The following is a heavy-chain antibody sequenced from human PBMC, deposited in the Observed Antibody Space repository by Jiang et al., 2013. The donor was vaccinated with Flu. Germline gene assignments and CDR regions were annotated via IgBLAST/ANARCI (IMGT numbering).Heavy chain of an antibody. CDR1: GFTFSNAC. J-gene: IGHJ4*02. Sequence: GLVKPGGSLRLSCAASGFTFSNACLTWVRQAPGKGLEWVGHIKSRTDGGTTDYATPVKGRFTISRDDSKNTLYLQMNSLKTEDTAVYYCTTGTWIQLWLQDSWGRGTLVTVSS. V-gene: IGHV3-15*01. D-gene: IGHD5-18*01. CDR3: TTGTWIQLWLQDS. CDR2: IKSRTDGGTT.